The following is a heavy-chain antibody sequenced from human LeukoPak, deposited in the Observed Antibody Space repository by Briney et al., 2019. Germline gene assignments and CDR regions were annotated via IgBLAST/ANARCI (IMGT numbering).Heavy chain of an antibody. CDR3: ARKYPSKSILDNWFDP. V-gene: IGHV1-2*02. CDR1: GYTFTGYY. CDR2: INPNSGGT. J-gene: IGHJ5*02. D-gene: IGHD6-6*01. Sequence: GASVKVSCKASGYTFTGYYMHWVRQAPGQGLEWMGWINPNSGGTNYAQKFQGRVTMTRDTSISTAYMELSRLRSDDTAVYYCARKYPSKSILDNWFDPWGQGTLVTVSS.